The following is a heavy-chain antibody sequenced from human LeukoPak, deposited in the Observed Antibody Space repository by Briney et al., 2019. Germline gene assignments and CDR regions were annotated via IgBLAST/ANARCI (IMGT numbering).Heavy chain of an antibody. V-gene: IGHV4-38-2*02. CDR1: GYSISTAYY. J-gene: IGHJ4*02. CDR3: ARLEVVITREPCYFDL. D-gene: IGHD3-22*01. CDR2: MYHSGST. Sequence: PSETLSLTCTVSGYSISTAYYWGWIRSPAGKGLEWIGSMYHSGSTYYNRSLKSRASISGDTSKNQFSLKVRSVTAADTAMYFCARLEVVITREPCYFDLWGQGTLVTVSS.